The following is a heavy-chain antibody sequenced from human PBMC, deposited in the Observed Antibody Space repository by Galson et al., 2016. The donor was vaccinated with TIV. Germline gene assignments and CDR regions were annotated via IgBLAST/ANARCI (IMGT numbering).Heavy chain of an antibody. CDR2: IKSKTDGGTT. D-gene: IGHD6-13*01. Sequence: SLRLSCAASGFTFSNAWMSWVRQAPGQGLEWVGRIKSKTDGGTTDYAAPVKGRFTISRDDSKSTLYLQMNSLKTEDTAVYYCTTARIAAAGWYYYGMDPWGQGTPVTVSS. J-gene: IGHJ6*02. CDR1: GFTFSNAW. CDR3: TTARIAAAGWYYYGMDP. V-gene: IGHV3-15*01.